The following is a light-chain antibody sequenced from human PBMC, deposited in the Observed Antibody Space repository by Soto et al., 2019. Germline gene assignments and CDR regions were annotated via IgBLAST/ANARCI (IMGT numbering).Light chain of an antibody. J-gene: IGKJ2*01. V-gene: IGKV1-39*01. CDR1: QSISTF. CDR2: NAS. Sequence: DIQMTQSPSSLSASVGDSVTITCRTSQSISTFLSWSQQKLGKAPNLLIFNASSLQSGVPSRFSGSGSGTDFTLTISSLQPEDFATYYCQQSYSTPYTFGQGTKLEIK. CDR3: QQSYSTPYT.